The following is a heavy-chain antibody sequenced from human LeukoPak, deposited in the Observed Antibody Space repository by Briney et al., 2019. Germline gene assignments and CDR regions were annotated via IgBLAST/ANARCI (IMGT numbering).Heavy chain of an antibody. V-gene: IGHV3-74*01. CDR1: GFTFSSYW. D-gene: IGHD3-22*01. CDR2: INSDGSGR. CDR3: ARAGLQWFPNGFDI. Sequence: GGSLRLSCAASGFTFSSYWMHWVRQAPGKGLVWVSRINSDGSGRSYADSVKGRFTISRDNAKNTLYLQMNSLRVEDMAVYYCARAGLQWFPNGFDIWAKGQWSPSLQ. J-gene: IGHJ3*02.